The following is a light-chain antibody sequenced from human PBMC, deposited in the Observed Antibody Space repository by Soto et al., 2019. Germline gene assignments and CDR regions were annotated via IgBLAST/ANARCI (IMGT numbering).Light chain of an antibody. CDR2: HAS. CDR3: QQYNKWPLT. V-gene: IGKV3-15*01. J-gene: IGKJ4*01. CDR1: QSVSSN. Sequence: EIVMTQSPATLSVSPGERATLSCRASQSVSSNLAWYQQKPGQAPRLLIYHASTRATGIPARFSGSGSGTEFTLTIRSLRSEDVAVYYCQQYNKWPLTFGGGTKVEIK.